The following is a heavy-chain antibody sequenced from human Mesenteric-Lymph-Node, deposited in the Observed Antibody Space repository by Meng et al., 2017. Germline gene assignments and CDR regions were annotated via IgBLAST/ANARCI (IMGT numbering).Heavy chain of an antibody. J-gene: IGHJ4*02. CDR1: GFTFSNYW. D-gene: IGHD6-13*01. CDR3: AKMGIAAAGIDY. CDR2: ISGDGITT. Sequence: GGSLRLSCAASGFTFSNYWMQWVRQAPGKGLVWVSLISGDGITTKVADSVRGRFTISRDNAKNSLYLQMNSLRAEDTALYYCAKMGIAAAGIDYWGQGTLVTVSS. V-gene: IGHV3-74*03.